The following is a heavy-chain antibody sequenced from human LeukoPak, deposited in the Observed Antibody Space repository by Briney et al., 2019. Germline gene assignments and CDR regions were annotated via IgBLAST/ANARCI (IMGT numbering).Heavy chain of an antibody. CDR3: AREWRGITMIVVVTATDGGFDY. J-gene: IGHJ4*02. CDR1: GYTFTSYG. V-gene: IGHV1-18*01. Sequence: ASAKVSCKASGYTFTSYGISWVRQAPGQGLEWMGWISAYNGNTNYAQKLQGRVTMTTDTSTSTAYMELRSLRSEDTAVYYCAREWRGITMIVVVTATDGGFDYWGQGTLVTVSS. D-gene: IGHD3-22*01. CDR2: ISAYNGNT.